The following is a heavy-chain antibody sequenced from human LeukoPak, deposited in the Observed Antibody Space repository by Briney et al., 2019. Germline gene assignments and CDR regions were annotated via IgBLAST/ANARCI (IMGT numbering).Heavy chain of an antibody. Sequence: GGSLKLSCGASGFTLRSYDMHWVRQAPGRGLEWVAYSSLTTSSTFYADSVKGRFTISRDNAKNSPYLQMNSLRAEDTAVYYCAGYGDYSYWGQGTLVTVSS. J-gene: IGHJ4*02. CDR2: SSLTTSST. CDR3: AGYGDYSY. D-gene: IGHD4-17*01. V-gene: IGHV3-48*01. CDR1: GFTLRSYD.